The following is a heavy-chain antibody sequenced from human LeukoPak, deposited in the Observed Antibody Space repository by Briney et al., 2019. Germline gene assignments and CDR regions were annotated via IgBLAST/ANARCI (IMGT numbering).Heavy chain of an antibody. D-gene: IGHD3-16*01. J-gene: IGHJ5*02. CDR3: ARARRGSWFDP. Sequence: GASVKVSCKASGGTFSSYAISWVRQAPGQGLEWMGGIIPIFGTANYAQKFQGRVTMTRNTSISTAYMELSSLRSEDTAVYYCARARRGSWFDPWGQGTLVTVSS. CDR1: GGTFSSYA. V-gene: IGHV1-69*05. CDR2: IIPIFGTA.